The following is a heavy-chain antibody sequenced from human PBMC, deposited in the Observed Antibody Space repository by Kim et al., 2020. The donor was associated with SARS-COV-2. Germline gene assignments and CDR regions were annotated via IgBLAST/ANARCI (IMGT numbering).Heavy chain of an antibody. Sequence: SSSGSTIYYADPVKGRFTISRDNAKNSLYLQMNSLRAEDTAVYYCARPTIWGQGTLVTVSS. J-gene: IGHJ4*02. CDR3: ARPTI. V-gene: IGHV3-11*01. D-gene: IGHD5-12*01. CDR2: SSSGSTI.